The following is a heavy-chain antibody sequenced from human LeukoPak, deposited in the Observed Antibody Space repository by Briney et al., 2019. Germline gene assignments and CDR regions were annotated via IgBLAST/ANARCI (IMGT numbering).Heavy chain of an antibody. CDR1: GGSFSGYY. D-gene: IGHD3-22*01. Sequence: SETLSLTCAVYGGSFSGYYWSWIRQPPGKGLEWIGEINHSGSTNYNPSLKSRVTISVDTPKDQFSLKLSSVTAADTAVYYCARLGDIGSHYYYFLDSWGQGTLVTVSS. V-gene: IGHV4-34*01. CDR2: INHSGST. CDR3: ARLGDIGSHYYYFLDS. J-gene: IGHJ4*02.